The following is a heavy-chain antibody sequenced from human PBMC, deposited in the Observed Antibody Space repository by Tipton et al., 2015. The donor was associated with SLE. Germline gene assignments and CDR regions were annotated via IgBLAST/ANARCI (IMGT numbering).Heavy chain of an antibody. J-gene: IGHJ6*02. D-gene: IGHD3-16*01. CDR3: ARDSLNWGSYYHGMDV. CDR1: GGSIRSDDYY. Sequence: TLSLTCTVSGGSIRSDDYYWTWIRQHPGKGLEWIGHINYTGSIRCNPSLKSRVTISVDTSKSQIFLKMSSVTAADTAVYYCARDSLNWGSYYHGMDVWGQGTTVTVSS. V-gene: IGHV4-61*08. CDR2: INYTGSI.